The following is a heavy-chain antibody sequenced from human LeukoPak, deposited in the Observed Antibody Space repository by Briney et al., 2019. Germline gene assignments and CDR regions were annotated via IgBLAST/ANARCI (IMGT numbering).Heavy chain of an antibody. CDR3: ARLHSGSYSEYCYYYYGMDV. CDR1: GYSFTSYW. Sequence: GESLKISCKGSGYSFTSYWIGWVRQMPGKGLEWMGIIYPGDSDTRYSPSFQGQVTISADKSISTAYLQWSSLKASDTAMYYCARLHSGSYSEYCYYYYGMDVWGQGTTVTVSS. J-gene: IGHJ6*02. V-gene: IGHV5-51*01. D-gene: IGHD1-26*01. CDR2: IYPGDSDT.